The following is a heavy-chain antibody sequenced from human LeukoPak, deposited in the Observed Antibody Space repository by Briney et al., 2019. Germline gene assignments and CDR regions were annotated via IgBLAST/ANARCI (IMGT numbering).Heavy chain of an antibody. Sequence: GRSLRLSCAASGFTFDDYAMHWVRQAPGKGLEWVSGISWNSGSIGYADSVKGRFTISRDNAKNSLYLQMNSLRAEDTAIYYCAKDSGDYTWNDEGNWFDSWGQGTLVTVSS. V-gene: IGHV3-9*01. CDR1: GFTFDDYA. CDR2: ISWNSGSI. J-gene: IGHJ5*01. CDR3: AKDSGDYTWNDEGNWFDS. D-gene: IGHD1-1*01.